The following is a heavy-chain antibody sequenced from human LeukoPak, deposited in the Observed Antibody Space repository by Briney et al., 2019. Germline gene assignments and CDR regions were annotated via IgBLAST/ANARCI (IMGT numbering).Heavy chain of an antibody. V-gene: IGHV1-2*02. J-gene: IGHJ4*02. Sequence: ASVKVSCKASGYTFTGYYMHWVRQAPGQGLEWMGWINPNSGGTNYAQKFQGRGTMTRDTSISTAYMELSRLRSDDTAVYYCARVGPYYDFSRYYFDYWGQGTLVTVSS. CDR3: ARVGPYYDFSRYYFDY. CDR1: GYTFTGYY. D-gene: IGHD3-3*01. CDR2: INPNSGGT.